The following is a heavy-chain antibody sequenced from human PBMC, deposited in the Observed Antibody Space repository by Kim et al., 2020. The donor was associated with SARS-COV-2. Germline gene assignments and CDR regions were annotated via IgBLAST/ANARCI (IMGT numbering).Heavy chain of an antibody. V-gene: IGHV4-39*01. CDR3: ARRLQLAPRRFDY. D-gene: IGHD6-6*01. J-gene: IGHJ4*02. Sequence: CTPPLKGRATSTVDTAKNQFSLKLSSVAAADTAVYYCARRLQLAPRRFDYWGQGTLVTVSS.